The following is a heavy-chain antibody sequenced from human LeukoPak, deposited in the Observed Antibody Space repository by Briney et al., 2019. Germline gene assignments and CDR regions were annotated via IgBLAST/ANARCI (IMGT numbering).Heavy chain of an antibody. Sequence: PGGSLRLSCAASGFKFSDYYMSWIRQAPGKGLEWISYISGSGDNIYYAGPVQGRFTISRDNSKNSLYLQLNSLTPEDTAVYFCARDGGHYHSENHYNVNYWGQGTLVTVYS. CDR1: GFKFSDYY. J-gene: IGHJ4*02. D-gene: IGHD3-10*01. CDR3: ARDGGHYHSENHYNVNY. V-gene: IGHV3-11*01. CDR2: ISGSGDNI.